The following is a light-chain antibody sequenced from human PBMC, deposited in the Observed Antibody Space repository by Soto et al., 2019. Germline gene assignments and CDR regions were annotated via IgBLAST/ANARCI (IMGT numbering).Light chain of an antibody. J-gene: IGKJ5*01. V-gene: IGKV3-11*01. Sequence: EIVLTQSPATLSLSPGERATLSCRASQSISGYLAWYQQKPGQAPRLLIYDASNRATGIPARFSGSGSETDFTLTISSLEPEDFAVYYCQQRAGSSTFGQGTRLEIK. CDR2: DAS. CDR3: QQRAGSST. CDR1: QSISGY.